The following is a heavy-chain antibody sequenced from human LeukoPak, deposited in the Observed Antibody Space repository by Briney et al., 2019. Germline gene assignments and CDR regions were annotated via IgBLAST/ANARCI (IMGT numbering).Heavy chain of an antibody. CDR2: IYYSGST. CDR1: GGSISSSSYY. Sequence: PSETLSLTCTVSGGSISSSSYYWGWIRQPPGKGLEWIGSIYYSGSTYYNPSLKSRVTISVDTSKNQFSLKLSSVTAADMAVYYCARGPYYFVYWGQGTLVTVSS. J-gene: IGHJ4*02. CDR3: ARGPYYFVY. D-gene: IGHD3-16*01. V-gene: IGHV4-39*01.